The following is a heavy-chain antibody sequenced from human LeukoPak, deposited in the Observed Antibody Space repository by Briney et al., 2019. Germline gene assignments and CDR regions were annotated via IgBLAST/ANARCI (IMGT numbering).Heavy chain of an antibody. CDR1: GGSISSGSYY. CDR3: APFFIVVVPAANNGWFDP. D-gene: IGHD2-2*01. CDR2: IYTSGST. J-gene: IGHJ5*02. Sequence: SETLSLTCTVSGGSISSGSYYWSWIRQPAGKGLEWIGRIYTSGSTNYNPSLKSRVTISVDTSKNQFSLKLSSVTAADTAVYYCAPFFIVVVPAANNGWFDPWGQGTLVTVSS. V-gene: IGHV4-61*02.